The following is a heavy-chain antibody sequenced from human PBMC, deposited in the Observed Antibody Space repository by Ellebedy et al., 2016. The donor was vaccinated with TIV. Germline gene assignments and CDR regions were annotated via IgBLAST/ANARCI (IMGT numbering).Heavy chain of an antibody. Sequence: MPSETLSLTCSVSGSSISSGYYCGWIRRPPGRGLQWIGSMFQSGSTYYSPSLKSRVTISLDTSKNPLSLRLNSVTAADPAVDYCAREGAGRWDYWGPGTLVTVSS. CDR2: MFQSGST. J-gene: IGHJ4*02. CDR3: AREGAGRWDY. CDR1: GSSISSGYY. D-gene: IGHD4-23*01. V-gene: IGHV4-38-2*02.